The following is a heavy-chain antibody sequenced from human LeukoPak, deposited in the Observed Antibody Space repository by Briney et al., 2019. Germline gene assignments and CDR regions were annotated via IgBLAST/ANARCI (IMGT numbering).Heavy chain of an antibody. CDR3: ASGYSGYALVAFDI. Sequence: ASVKVSCKASGYTFTGYYMHWVRQAPGQGLEWMGRINPNSGGTNYAQKFQGRVTMTRDTSISTAYMELSRLRSDDTAVYYCASGYSGYALVAFDIWGQGTMVTVSS. CDR2: INPNSGGT. CDR1: GYTFTGYY. J-gene: IGHJ3*02. D-gene: IGHD5-12*01. V-gene: IGHV1-2*06.